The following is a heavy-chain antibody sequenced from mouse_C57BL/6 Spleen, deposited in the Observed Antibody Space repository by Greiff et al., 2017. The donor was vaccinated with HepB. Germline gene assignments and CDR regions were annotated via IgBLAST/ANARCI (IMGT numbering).Heavy chain of an antibody. CDR3: ARGGSPPNYYGSRWYCDV. CDR1: GYSFTDYN. Sequence: EVQLQQSGPELVKPGASVKISCKASGYSFTDYNMNWVKQSNGKSLEWIGVINPNYGTTSYNQKFKGKATLTVDQSSSTAYMQLNSLTSEDSAVYYCARGGSPPNYYGSRWYCDVWGTGTTVTVAS. V-gene: IGHV1-39*01. CDR2: INPNYGTT. J-gene: IGHJ1*03. D-gene: IGHD1-1*01.